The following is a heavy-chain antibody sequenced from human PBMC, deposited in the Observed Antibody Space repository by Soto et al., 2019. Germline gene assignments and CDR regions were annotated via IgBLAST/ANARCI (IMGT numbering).Heavy chain of an antibody. CDR2: ISAYNGNT. D-gene: IGHD3-22*01. CDR1: GYTFTSYG. J-gene: IGHJ4*02. CDR3: ARAGLTYYYDSSGYWTLDY. Sequence: ASVKVSCKASGYTFTSYGISWVRQAPGQGLEWMGWISAYNGNTNYAQKLQGRVTMTTDTSTSTAYMELRSLRSGDTAVYYCARAGLTYYYDSSGYWTLDYWGQGTLVTVSS. V-gene: IGHV1-18*01.